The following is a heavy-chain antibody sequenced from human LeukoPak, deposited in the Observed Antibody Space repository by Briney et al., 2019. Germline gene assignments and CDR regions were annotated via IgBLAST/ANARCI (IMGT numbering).Heavy chain of an antibody. CDR2: ILYDGNYK. V-gene: IGHV3-30*18. CDR3: AKEVDGDDGGFDY. J-gene: IGHJ4*02. D-gene: IGHD4-17*01. Sequence: QPGRPLRLSCAASVFTFSIYGRHWVRQAPGKGLECVAVILYDGNYKYYADSVKGRFTISRDNSKNTLYLQMNSLRAEDTAVYSCAKEVDGDDGGFDYWGEGNLVTASS. CDR1: VFTFSIYG.